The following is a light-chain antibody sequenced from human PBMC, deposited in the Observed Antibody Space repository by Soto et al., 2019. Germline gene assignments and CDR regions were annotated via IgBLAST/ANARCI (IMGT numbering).Light chain of an antibody. V-gene: IGKV1-5*03. CDR3: QQYDSYSS. CDR2: KAS. Sequence: DIQMTQSPSTLSVSVRDRLSIACRASQTISSWLAWYQQKPGKAPKLLIYKASTLKSGVPSRFSGSGSGTEFTLTISSLQPDDFATYYCQQYDSYSSFGGGTKVDI. CDR1: QTISSW. J-gene: IGKJ4*01.